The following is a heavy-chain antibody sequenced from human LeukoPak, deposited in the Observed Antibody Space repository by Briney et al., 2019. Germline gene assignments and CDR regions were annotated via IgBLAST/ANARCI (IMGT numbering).Heavy chain of an antibody. J-gene: IGHJ4*02. CDR1: GFTFSSYA. CDR3: ARDGDGDYVFSYYFDY. CDR2: ISYDESNT. Sequence: PGRSLRLSYAASGFTFSSYAMHWVRQAPGKGLEWVALISYDESNTFYADSVKGRFTISRDNSKNTLYLQMNSLRVEDTAVYYCARDGDGDYVFSYYFDYWGQGTLVAVSS. V-gene: IGHV3-30*04. D-gene: IGHD4-17*01.